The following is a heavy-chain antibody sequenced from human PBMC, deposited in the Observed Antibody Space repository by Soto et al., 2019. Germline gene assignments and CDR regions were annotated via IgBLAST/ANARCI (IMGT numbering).Heavy chain of an antibody. V-gene: IGHV1-2*04. CDR1: GYSSTDYK. CDR2: VDPNGGGS. J-gene: IGHJ4*01. D-gene: IGHD4-17*01. CDR3: ATWVDYGDFEGFDF. Sequence: ASVKVSWKTSGYSSTDYKLHWVRQAPGQGLEWMGWVDPNGGGSNSAQKFQGSVTMTWDTSITTAYLDLTRLTTNDTATYFCATWVDYGDFEGFDFWG.